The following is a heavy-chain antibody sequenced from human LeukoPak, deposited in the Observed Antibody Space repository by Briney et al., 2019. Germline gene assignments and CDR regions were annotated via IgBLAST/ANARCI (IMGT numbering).Heavy chain of an antibody. CDR1: GFTFSSYA. D-gene: IGHD6-25*01. CDR2: ISGSGFST. V-gene: IGHV3-23*01. Sequence: GGSLRLSCAASGFTFSSYAMSWVRQAPGKGLEWVSGISGSGFSTYYADSVKGRFTISRDNSKNTLYLQMNSLRAEDTAVYHCARDGKAAEGFDYWGQGTLVTASS. CDR3: ARDGKAAEGFDY. J-gene: IGHJ4*02.